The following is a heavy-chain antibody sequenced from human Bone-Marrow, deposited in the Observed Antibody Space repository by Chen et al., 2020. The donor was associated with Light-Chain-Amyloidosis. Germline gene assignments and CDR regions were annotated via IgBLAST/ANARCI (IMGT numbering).Heavy chain of an antibody. CDR3: AREKYSSSGFDY. Sequence: EVQMVESGGGLVKPGGSVRLSCEASGFPFSSYSMNWVRQSTGKGLEWVSSISSSSSYIYYADSVKGRFTISRDNAKNSLYLQMNSLRAADTAVYYCAREKYSSSGFDYWGQGTLVTVSS. J-gene: IGHJ4*02. D-gene: IGHD6-6*01. CDR2: ISSSSSYI. CDR1: GFPFSSYS. V-gene: IGHV3-21*01.